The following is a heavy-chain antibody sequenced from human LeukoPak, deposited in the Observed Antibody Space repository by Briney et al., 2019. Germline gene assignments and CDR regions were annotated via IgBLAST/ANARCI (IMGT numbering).Heavy chain of an antibody. CDR3: ARDRGVHCSSTSCYGGFDP. D-gene: IGHD2-2*01. Sequence: SVKVSCKASGGTFTSYAISWVRQAPGQGLEWMGGIIPIFGTANYAQEFQGRVTITTDESTNTAYMELSSLRSEDTAVYYCARDRGVHCSSTSCYGGFDPWGQGTLVTVSS. J-gene: IGHJ5*02. V-gene: IGHV1-69*05. CDR1: GGTFTSYA. CDR2: IIPIFGTA.